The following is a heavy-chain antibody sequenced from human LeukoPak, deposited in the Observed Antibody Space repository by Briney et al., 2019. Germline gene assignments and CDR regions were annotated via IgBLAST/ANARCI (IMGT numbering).Heavy chain of an antibody. J-gene: IGHJ6*03. CDR1: GFTFSSYA. CDR3: VGWDYYYMDV. Sequence: GGSLRLSCAASGFTFSSYAMHWVRQAPGKGLEWLAGFSYDGTNKYDADSVKGRFTISRDNSKNTLYLQMNSLSVEDTAVYYCVGWDYYYMDVWGKGTTVTVSS. D-gene: IGHD6-19*01. V-gene: IGHV3-30*04. CDR2: FSYDGTNK.